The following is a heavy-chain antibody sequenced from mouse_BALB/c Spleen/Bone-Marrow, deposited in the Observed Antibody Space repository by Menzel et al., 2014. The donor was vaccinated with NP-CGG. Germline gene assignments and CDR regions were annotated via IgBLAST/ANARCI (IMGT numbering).Heavy chain of an antibody. V-gene: IGHV14-3*02. CDR1: GFNIKDTY. J-gene: IGHJ3*01. Sequence: EVKLMESGAELVKPGASVKLSCTASGFNIKDTYMHWVKQRPEQGLEWIGRIDPANGNTKYDPKFQGKATITPDTSSNTAYLQLSSLTSEDTAVYYCASYYYGSSSFAYWGQGTLVTVSA. CDR2: IDPANGNT. CDR3: ASYYYGSSSFAY. D-gene: IGHD1-1*01.